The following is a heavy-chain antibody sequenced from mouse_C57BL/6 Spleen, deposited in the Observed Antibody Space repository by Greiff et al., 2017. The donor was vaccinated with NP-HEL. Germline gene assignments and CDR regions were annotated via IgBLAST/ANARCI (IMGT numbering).Heavy chain of an antibody. J-gene: IGHJ3*01. CDR1: GFSLTSYG. Sequence: QVQLKESGPGLVQPSQSLSITCTVSGFSLTSYGVHWVRQSPGKGLEWLGVIWSGGSTDYNAAFISRLSISKDNSKSQVFFKMNSLQADDTAIYYCATDYSLAYWGQGTLVTVSA. D-gene: IGHD1-1*01. CDR2: IWSGGST. V-gene: IGHV2-2*01. CDR3: ATDYSLAY.